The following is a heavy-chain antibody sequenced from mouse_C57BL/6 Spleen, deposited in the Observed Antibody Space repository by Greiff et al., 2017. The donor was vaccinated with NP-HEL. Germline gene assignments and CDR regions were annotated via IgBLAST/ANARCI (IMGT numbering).Heavy chain of an antibody. V-gene: IGHV1-53*01. J-gene: IGHJ3*01. CDR3: ARAPFYYGSSPWFAY. CDR1: GYTFTSYW. D-gene: IGHD1-1*01. CDR2: INPSNGGT. Sequence: QVQLKQPGTELVKPGASVKLSCTASGYTFTSYWMHWVKQRPGQGLEWIGNINPSNGGTNYNEKFKSKATLTVDKSSSTAYMQLSSLTSEDSAVYYCARAPFYYGSSPWFAYWGQGTLVTVSA.